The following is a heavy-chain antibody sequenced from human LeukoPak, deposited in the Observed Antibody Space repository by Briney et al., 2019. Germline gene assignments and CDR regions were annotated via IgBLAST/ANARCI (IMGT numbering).Heavy chain of an antibody. Sequence: GGSLRLSCSASGFTFSSYSMHWVRQAPGKGLEYVSAIRSNGGSTYYADSVKGRFTISRDNSKNTLYLQMSSLRAEDTAVYYCVTYSSSWYSAFDIWGQGTMVTVSS. CDR1: GFTFSSYS. CDR3: VTYSSSWYSAFDI. J-gene: IGHJ3*02. CDR2: IRSNGGST. D-gene: IGHD6-13*01. V-gene: IGHV3-64D*09.